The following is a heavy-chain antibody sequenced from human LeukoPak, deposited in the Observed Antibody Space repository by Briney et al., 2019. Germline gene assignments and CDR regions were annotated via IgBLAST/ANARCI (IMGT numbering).Heavy chain of an antibody. J-gene: IGHJ1*01. CDR2: IYYSGNT. V-gene: IGHV4-39*01. CDR3: ARQTGSGLFILP. CDR1: GVSISSSNSY. Sequence: SETLSLTCTVSGVSISSSNSYWGWIRQPPGKGLEWIGSIYYSGNTYYNASLKSQVPISIDTSKNQFSLRLTSVTAADTAVYYCARQTGSGLFILPGGQGTLVTVSS. D-gene: IGHD3/OR15-3a*01.